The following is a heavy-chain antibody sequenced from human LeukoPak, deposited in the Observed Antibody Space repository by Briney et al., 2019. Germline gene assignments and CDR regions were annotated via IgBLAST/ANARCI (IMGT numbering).Heavy chain of an antibody. CDR3: ARGLAYCGGDCYSKGFDY. J-gene: IGHJ4*02. CDR2: ISYDGSNK. D-gene: IGHD2-21*02. V-gene: IGHV3-30-3*01. Sequence: PGGSLRLSCAASGFTFSSYAMHWVRQAPGKGLEWVAVISYDGSNKYYADSVKGRFTISRDNSKNTLYLQMNSLRAEDTAVYYCARGLAYCGGDCYSKGFDYWGQGTLVTVSS. CDR1: GFTFSSYA.